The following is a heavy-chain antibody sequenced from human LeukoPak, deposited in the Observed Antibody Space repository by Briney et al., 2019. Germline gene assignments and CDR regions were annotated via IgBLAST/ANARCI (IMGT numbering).Heavy chain of an antibody. D-gene: IGHD1-26*01. J-gene: IGHJ6*03. CDR1: GFTFTSYG. CDR2: VRFDGTNK. V-gene: IGHV3-30*02. Sequence: PGGSLRLSCAASGFTFTSYGMHWVRQAPGKGLEWVAFVRFDGTNKYYADSVKGRFTISRDNSKNTLYLQMNSLRAEDTAVYYCAKATPVGATIFYYYYYMDVWGKGTTVTVSS. CDR3: AKATPVGATIFYYYYYMDV.